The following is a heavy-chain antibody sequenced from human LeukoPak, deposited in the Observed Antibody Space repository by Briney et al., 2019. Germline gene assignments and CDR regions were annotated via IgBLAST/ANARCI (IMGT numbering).Heavy chain of an antibody. V-gene: IGHV3-23*01. Sequence: GGSLRLSCAASGFTFSTYAVNWVRQAPGKGLEWVSTISGSGDSTYYADSVKGRFTISRGNSKDTLYLQMSSVRVDDTAVYYCARDRGRYYDSRGFYWGYYFDSWGQGILVTVST. CDR1: GFTFSTYA. D-gene: IGHD3-22*01. CDR2: ISGSGDST. CDR3: ARDRGRYYDSRGFYWGYYFDS. J-gene: IGHJ4*02.